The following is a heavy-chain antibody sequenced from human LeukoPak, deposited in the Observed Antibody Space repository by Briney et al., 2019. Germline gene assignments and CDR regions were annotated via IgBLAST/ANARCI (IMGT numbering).Heavy chain of an antibody. CDR2: ISSSGSDV. Sequence: LSLTCTVSGGSISSSSYYWGWIRQPPGKGLEWVSYISSSGSDVYYADSVKGRFTISRDNAKNSLYLQMSSLRAEDTAVYYCASFYDALTGYVDVWGQGTTVTVSS. CDR1: GGSISSSSYY. CDR3: ASFYDALTGYVDV. J-gene: IGHJ6*02. D-gene: IGHD3-9*01. V-gene: IGHV3-11*01.